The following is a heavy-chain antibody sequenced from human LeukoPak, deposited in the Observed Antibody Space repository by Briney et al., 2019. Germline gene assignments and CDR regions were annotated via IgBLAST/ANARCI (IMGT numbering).Heavy chain of an antibody. CDR2: ISGGGGST. CDR3: AKDHVTGANTPLTK. CDR1: GFTFSSCA. V-gene: IGHV3-23*01. Sequence: PGGSLRLSCAASGFTFSSCAMNWVRQAPGKGLEWVSAISGGGGSTYYADSVKRRFTISRDNSKNTLLLQMNSLRAEDTAVYYCAKDHVTGANTPLTKWGQGTLVTVSS. J-gene: IGHJ4*02. D-gene: IGHD1-26*01.